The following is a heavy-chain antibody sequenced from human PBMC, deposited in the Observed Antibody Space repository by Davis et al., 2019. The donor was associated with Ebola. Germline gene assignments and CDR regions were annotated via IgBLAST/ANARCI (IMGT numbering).Heavy chain of an antibody. J-gene: IGHJ4*02. D-gene: IGHD3-22*01. V-gene: IGHV3-66*01. Sequence: ESLMTSCPASGFTVSRNYMSWVRQAPGQGLEWVSVIYSGGSTYYADSVKGRFTISRDNSKNTLYLQMNSLRAEDTAVYYCARDRAYYDSSGYYSSPGGYWGQGTLVTVSS. CDR3: ARDRAYYDSSGYYSSPGGY. CDR1: GFTVSRNY. CDR2: IYSGGST.